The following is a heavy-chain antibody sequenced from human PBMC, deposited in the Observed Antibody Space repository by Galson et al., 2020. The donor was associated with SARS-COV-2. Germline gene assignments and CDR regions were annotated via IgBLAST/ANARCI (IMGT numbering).Heavy chain of an antibody. D-gene: IGHD3-16*02. CDR3: ARDTFGGVIVAEFDY. Sequence: GSLRLSCAASGFTFSSYAMSWVRQAPGKGLEWVSAISGSGGSTYYADSVKGRFTISRDNSKNTLYLQMNSLRAEDTAVYYCARDTFGGVIVAEFDYWGQGTLVTVSS. CDR2: ISGSGGST. V-gene: IGHV3-23*01. CDR1: GFTFSSYA. J-gene: IGHJ4*02.